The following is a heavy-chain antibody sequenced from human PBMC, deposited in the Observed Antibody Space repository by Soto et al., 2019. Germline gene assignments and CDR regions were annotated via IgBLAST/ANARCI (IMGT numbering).Heavy chain of an antibody. CDR2: IIPIFGTA. J-gene: IGHJ2*01. CDR1: GGTFSSYA. D-gene: IGHD1-26*01. V-gene: IGHV1-69*12. Sequence: QVQLVQSGAEVKKPGSSVKVSCKASGGTFSSYAISWVRQAPGQGLEWMGGIIPIFGTANYAQKFEDRVTMTGHESTRPAYMRLSSLRSEDTAVYYCARGPRWELLSCGYFDLWGRGTLVTVSS. CDR3: ARGPRWELLSCGYFDL.